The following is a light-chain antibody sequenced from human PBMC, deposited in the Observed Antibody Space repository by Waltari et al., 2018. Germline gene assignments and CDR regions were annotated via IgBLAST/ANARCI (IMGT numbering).Light chain of an antibody. J-gene: IGLJ1*01. CDR2: DTY. Sequence: APRTLIYDTYNKHSWTPARFSGSLLGGKAALTLSGAQPEDEAEYYCSLSNSGALYVFGTGTRVTVL. V-gene: IGLV7-46*01. CDR3: SLSNSGALYV.